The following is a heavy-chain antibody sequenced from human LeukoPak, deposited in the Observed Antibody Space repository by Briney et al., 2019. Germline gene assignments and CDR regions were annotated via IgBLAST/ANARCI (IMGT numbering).Heavy chain of an antibody. Sequence: PGGSLRLSCAASGFTFSGYAMTWVRQPPGKGLEWVSGITGSGASTHYADSVKDRFTISRDNARNSLYLQMNSLRAEDAAVYYCTRENWYIDYWGQGNLVTVSS. CDR2: ITGSGAST. CDR1: GFTFSGYA. J-gene: IGHJ4*02. CDR3: TRENWYIDY. V-gene: IGHV3-23*01.